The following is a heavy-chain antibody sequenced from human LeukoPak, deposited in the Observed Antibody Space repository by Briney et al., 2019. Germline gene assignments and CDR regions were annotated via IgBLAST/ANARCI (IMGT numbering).Heavy chain of an antibody. CDR1: GYTFASYD. J-gene: IGHJ5*02. Sequence: ASVKVSWKASGYTFASYDINWVRQATGQGLEWMGWINPNSGGTNYAQKFQGRVTMTRDTSISTAYMELSRLRSDDTAVYYCARDRRFLEWLLPSNWFDPWGQGTLVTVSS. D-gene: IGHD3-3*01. V-gene: IGHV1-2*02. CDR3: ARDRRFLEWLLPSNWFDP. CDR2: INPNSGGT.